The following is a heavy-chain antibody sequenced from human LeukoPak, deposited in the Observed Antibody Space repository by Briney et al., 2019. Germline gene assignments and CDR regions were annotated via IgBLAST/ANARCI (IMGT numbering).Heavy chain of an antibody. V-gene: IGHV4-30-2*01. CDR1: GDSISSGGYS. CDR2: IYHTGNT. J-gene: IGHJ5*02. D-gene: IGHD3-10*02. CDR3: ARGFFVRENPESWFDP. Sequence: PSQTLSLTCAVSGDSISSGGYSWNWIRQPPGKGLEWIGYIYHTGNTFYNPSLKSRVTISVDRSKNQFSLRLTSVTAADTAVYYCARGFFVRENPESWFDPWGQGAQVTVSP.